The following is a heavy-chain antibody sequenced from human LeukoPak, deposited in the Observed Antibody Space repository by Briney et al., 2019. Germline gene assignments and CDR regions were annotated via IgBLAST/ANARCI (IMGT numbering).Heavy chain of an antibody. CDR1: GFTFSDHA. Sequence: GGSLRLSCAASGFTFSDHAMSWVRQAPAKGLEWVSSINGNGGGSYYIDSVKGRFTVSRDNSENALYLQMNSLRAEDTAVYYCAKVGAYSSSWLFDYWGQGTLVTVSS. D-gene: IGHD6-13*01. CDR2: INGNGGGS. V-gene: IGHV3-23*01. CDR3: AKVGAYSSSWLFDY. J-gene: IGHJ4*02.